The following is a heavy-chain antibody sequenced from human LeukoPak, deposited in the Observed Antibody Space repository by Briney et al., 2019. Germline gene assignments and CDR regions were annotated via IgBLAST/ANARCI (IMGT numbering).Heavy chain of an antibody. CDR2: IKQDGSGK. CDR1: GFTFNSNW. CDR3: ARDKYYDRYFDS. Sequence: GGSLRLSCAASGFTFNSNWMSWVRQAPGKGLEWVANIKQDGSGKYYVDSVEGRFTISRDNAKNSLSPQMNSLRAEDTAVYYCARDKYYDRYFDSWGQGTLVTVSS. D-gene: IGHD3-22*01. J-gene: IGHJ4*02. V-gene: IGHV3-7*01.